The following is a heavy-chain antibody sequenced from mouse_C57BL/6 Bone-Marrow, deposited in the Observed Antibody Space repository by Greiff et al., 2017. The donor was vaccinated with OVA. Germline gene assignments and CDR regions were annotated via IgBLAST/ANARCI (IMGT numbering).Heavy chain of an antibody. J-gene: IGHJ2*01. V-gene: IGHV1-42*01. CDR3: AVTYYFDY. Sequence: VQLQQSGPELVKPGASVKISCKASGYSFTGYYMNWVKQSPEKSLEWIGEINPSTGGTTYNQKFKAKATLTEDKSSSTAYMQLKSLTSEDSAVYYCAVTYYFDYWGQGTTLTVSS. CDR2: INPSTGGT. CDR1: GYSFTGYY. D-gene: IGHD2-12*01.